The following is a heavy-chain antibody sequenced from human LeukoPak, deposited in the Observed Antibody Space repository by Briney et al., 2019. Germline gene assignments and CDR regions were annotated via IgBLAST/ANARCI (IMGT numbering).Heavy chain of an antibody. Sequence: GGSLRLSCAASGFTFSSYSMNWVRQAPGRGLEWVSSISSSSSYIYYADSVKGRFTISRDNAKNSLSLQMNSLRAEDTAVYFCARDVGTGWYYAFDIWGQGTLVTVSS. CDR3: ARDVGTGWYYAFDI. CDR2: ISSSSSYI. J-gene: IGHJ3*02. D-gene: IGHD6-19*01. CDR1: GFTFSSYS. V-gene: IGHV3-21*01.